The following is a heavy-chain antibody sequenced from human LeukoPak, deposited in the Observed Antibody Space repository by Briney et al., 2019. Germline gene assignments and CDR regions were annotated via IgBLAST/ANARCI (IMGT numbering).Heavy chain of an antibody. CDR1: GLSVSSNF. Sequence: GGSLRLSCAATGLSVSSNFMSWVRQAPGKGLEWVSVIYGGGSTYYADSVKGRFTISRDNSKNTLYLQMNSLRAEDTAVYYCAKVIRGYPYLFDYWGQGTLVTVSS. CDR3: AKVIRGYPYLFDY. V-gene: IGHV3-53*01. CDR2: IYGGGST. J-gene: IGHJ4*02. D-gene: IGHD3-22*01.